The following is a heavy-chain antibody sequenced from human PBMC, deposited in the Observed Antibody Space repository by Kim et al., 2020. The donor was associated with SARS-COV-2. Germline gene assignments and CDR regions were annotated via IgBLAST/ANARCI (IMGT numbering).Heavy chain of an antibody. CDR2: ISYDGSNK. V-gene: IGHV3-30*18. J-gene: IGHJ4*01. CDR3: AKDDLTYYDFWSGSAYF. D-gene: IGHD3-3*01. CDR1: GFTFSSYG. Sequence: GGSLRLSCAASGFTFSSYGMHWVRQAPGKGLEWVAVISYDGSNKYYADSVKGRFTISRDNSKNTLYLQMNSLRAEDTAVYYCAKDDLTYYDFWSGSAYF.